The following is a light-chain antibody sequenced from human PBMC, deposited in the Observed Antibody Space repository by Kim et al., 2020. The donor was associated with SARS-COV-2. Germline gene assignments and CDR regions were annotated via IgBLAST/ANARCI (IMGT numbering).Light chain of an antibody. V-gene: IGLV2-23*01. J-gene: IGLJ3*02. CDR3: CSYAGSSTWV. CDR2: KSS. Sequence: GQATTISTTGPSSEVGIYHLSCWYQQHRAEPTILIIDKSSKRPAVVSSRFSGSKSGNAASLTISGLQAEDAAYYCCCSYAGSSTWVFGGGTQLTVL. CDR1: SSEVGIYHL.